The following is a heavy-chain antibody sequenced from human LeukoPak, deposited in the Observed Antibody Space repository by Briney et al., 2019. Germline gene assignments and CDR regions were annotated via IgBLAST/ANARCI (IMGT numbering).Heavy chain of an antibody. CDR1: GVTFRSYA. Sequence: GGSLRLSCAASGVTFRSYAMSWVRQPPGKGLEWVSAVSDSGDATRYADSVKGRFTISRDNSKDTLYLQMNSLRAEDTAVYFCAKSDCGGDGCKLLNYWGQGTLVTVSS. V-gene: IGHV3-23*01. J-gene: IGHJ4*02. CDR3: AKSDCGGDGCKLLNY. D-gene: IGHD2-21*01. CDR2: VSDSGDAT.